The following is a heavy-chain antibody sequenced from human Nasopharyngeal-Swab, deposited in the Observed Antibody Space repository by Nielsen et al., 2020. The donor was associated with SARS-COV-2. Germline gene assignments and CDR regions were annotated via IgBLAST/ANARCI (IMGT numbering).Heavy chain of an antibody. V-gene: IGHV3-30*18. CDR2: ISYDGSNK. Sequence: GESLKISCAASGFTFSSYGMHWVRQAPGEGLEWVAVISYDGSNKYYADSVKGRFTISRDNSKNTLYLQMNSLRAEDTAVYYCAKDRLYCSSTSCYGKGLHYYGMDVWGQGTTVTVSS. D-gene: IGHD2-2*01. J-gene: IGHJ6*02. CDR3: AKDRLYCSSTSCYGKGLHYYGMDV. CDR1: GFTFSSYG.